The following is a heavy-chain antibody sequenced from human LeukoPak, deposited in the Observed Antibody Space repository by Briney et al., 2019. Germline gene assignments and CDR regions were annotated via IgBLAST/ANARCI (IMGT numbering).Heavy chain of an antibody. J-gene: IGHJ4*02. Sequence: PGGSLRLSCAASGFTFSSYSMNWVRQAPGKGLEWVSCISSSSSYIYYADSVKGRFTISRDNSKNTLYLQMNSLRAEDTAVYYCARILDSAWGELGYWGQGTLVTVSS. CDR1: GFTFSSYS. D-gene: IGHD6-19*01. V-gene: IGHV3-21*01. CDR2: ISSSSSYI. CDR3: ARILDSAWGELGY.